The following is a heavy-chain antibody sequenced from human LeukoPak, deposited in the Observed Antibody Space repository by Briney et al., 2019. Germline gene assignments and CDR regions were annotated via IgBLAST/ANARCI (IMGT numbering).Heavy chain of an antibody. V-gene: IGHV1-2*02. CDR2: IHPNSGGT. CDR3: ASRSSIWSGYQDTLYYFDS. CDR1: GYTFTGYY. J-gene: IGHJ4*02. Sequence: ASVKVSCKASGYTFTGYYMHWVRQAPGQGLEWMGWIHPNSGGTNYAQKFQGRVTMTRDTSISTAYMELSRLRSDDTAVYYCASRSSIWSGYQDTLYYFDSWGQGTLVTVSS. D-gene: IGHD3-3*01.